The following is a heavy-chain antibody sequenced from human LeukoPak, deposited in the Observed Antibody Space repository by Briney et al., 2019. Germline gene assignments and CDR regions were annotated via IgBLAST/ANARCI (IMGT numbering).Heavy chain of an antibody. CDR2: IYPGDSDT. CDR3: ARPGGDIVVVPQGAFDI. J-gene: IGHJ3*02. D-gene: IGHD2-2*01. CDR1: GYSFTSYW. V-gene: IGHV5-51*01. Sequence: GESLNISCKGSGYSFTSYWIGWVRQMPGKGLEWMGIIYPGDSDTRYSPSFQGQVTISADKSISTAYLQWSSLKASDTAMYYCARPGGDIVVVPQGAFDIWGQGTMVTVSS.